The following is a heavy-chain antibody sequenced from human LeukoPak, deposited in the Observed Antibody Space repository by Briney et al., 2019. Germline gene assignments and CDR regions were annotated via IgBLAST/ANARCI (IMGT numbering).Heavy chain of an antibody. Sequence: GETLRLSCVASGFTFSNYWMTWFRQTPGKGLDWVGNISQDGSEKYYLDSVRGRFTISRDNAKNSLYLQMNSLRVEDTAIYYCARDYVWGSSESDYWGQGTLVTVSS. CDR2: ISQDGSEK. J-gene: IGHJ4*02. D-gene: IGHD7-27*01. CDR1: GFTFSNYW. CDR3: ARDYVWGSSESDY. V-gene: IGHV3-7*01.